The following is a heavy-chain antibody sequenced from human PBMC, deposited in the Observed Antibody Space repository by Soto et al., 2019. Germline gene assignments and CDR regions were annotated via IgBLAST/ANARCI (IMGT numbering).Heavy chain of an antibody. Sequence: GGSLRLSCAASGFTFSSYSMNWVRQAPGKGLEWVASISSSSSNIYYADSVKGRFTISRDNSKNTLYLQMNSLRAEDTAVYYCASDAWGSYRHAYMHGWGKGTTVTVSS. D-gene: IGHD3-16*02. J-gene: IGHJ6*04. V-gene: IGHV3-21*01. CDR2: ISSSSSNI. CDR1: GFTFSSYS. CDR3: ASDAWGSYRHAYMHG.